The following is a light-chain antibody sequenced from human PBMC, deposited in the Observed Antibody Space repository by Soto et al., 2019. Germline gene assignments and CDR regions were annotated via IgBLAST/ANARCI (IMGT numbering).Light chain of an antibody. CDR1: SSDVGSYNL. V-gene: IGLV2-23*02. CDR3: CSYAGSSTWV. J-gene: IGLJ3*02. CDR2: EVS. Sequence: QSALTQPASVSGSPGQSITISCTGTSSDVGSYNLVSWYQQHPGKAPQLMIYEVSKRPSGVSNRFSGSKSGNTPSLTISGLQAEDEADYYCCSYAGSSTWVFGGGTKLTVL.